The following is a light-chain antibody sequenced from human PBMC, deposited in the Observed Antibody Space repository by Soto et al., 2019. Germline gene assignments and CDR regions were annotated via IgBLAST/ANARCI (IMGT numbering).Light chain of an antibody. CDR3: CSYEGGSNV. CDR2: EGS. J-gene: IGLJ1*01. V-gene: IGLV2-23*03. CDR1: SSDIGSYKF. Sequence: QSALTQPASVSWSPGQSITISCTGSSSDIGSYKFVSWYQQHPGKAPTLIIYEGSERPSGVSDRFSGSKSGNTASLTISGLQAEDEADYFCCSYEGGSNVFGAGTKV.